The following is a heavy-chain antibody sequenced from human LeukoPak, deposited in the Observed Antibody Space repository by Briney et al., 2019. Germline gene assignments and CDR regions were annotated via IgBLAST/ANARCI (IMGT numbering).Heavy chain of an antibody. J-gene: IGHJ6*04. CDR1: GYTFTSYA. CDR3: ARDGAPYCSSTSCYSMDV. V-gene: IGHV1-3*01. Sequence: ASVKVSCKASGYTFTSYAMHWVRQAPGQRLEWMGWINAGNGNTKYSQKFQGRVTITRDTSASTAYMELSRLRSDDTAVYYCARDGAPYCSSTSCYSMDVWGKGTTVTVSS. CDR2: INAGNGNT. D-gene: IGHD2-2*01.